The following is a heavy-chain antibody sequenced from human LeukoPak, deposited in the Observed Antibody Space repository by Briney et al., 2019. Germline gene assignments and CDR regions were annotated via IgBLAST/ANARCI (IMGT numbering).Heavy chain of an antibody. J-gene: IGHJ4*02. D-gene: IGHD2-21*01. CDR3: ARQEEVNFDY. CDR1: GGSFSSYY. Sequence: KSSETLSLTCTVSGGSFSSYYWSWTRQPPGKGLEWIAYIYYSGSTKYNPSLKSRVTISVDTSKNQFSLKLSSVTAADTAVYYCARQEEVNFDYWGQGTLVTVSS. CDR2: IYYSGST. V-gene: IGHV4-59*08.